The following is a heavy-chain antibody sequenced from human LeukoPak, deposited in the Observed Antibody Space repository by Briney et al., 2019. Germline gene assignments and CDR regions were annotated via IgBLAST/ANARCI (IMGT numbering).Heavy chain of an antibody. Sequence: SETLSLTCTVSGGSISSGGYYWSWIRQPPGKGLEWIGYIYHSGSTYYNPSLKSRVTISVDRSKNQFSLKLSSVTAADTAVYYCARDMGSLDAFDIWGQGTMVTVSS. D-gene: IGHD1-26*01. CDR1: GGSISSGGYY. J-gene: IGHJ3*02. CDR2: IYHSGST. V-gene: IGHV4-30-2*01. CDR3: ARDMGSLDAFDI.